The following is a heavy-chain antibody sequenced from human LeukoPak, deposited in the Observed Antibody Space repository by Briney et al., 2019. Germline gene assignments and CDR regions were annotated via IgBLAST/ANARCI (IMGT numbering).Heavy chain of an antibody. CDR3: ARAGYYYDSSGPIYS. CDR1: GYSISSGYY. V-gene: IGHV4-38-2*02. D-gene: IGHD3-22*01. CDR2: IYHSGST. J-gene: IGHJ4*02. Sequence: SETLSLTCTVSGYSISSGYYWGWIRQPPGKGLEWIGSIYHSGSTYYNPSLKSRVTISVDTSKNQFPLKLSSVTAADTAVYYCARAGYYYDSSGPIYSWGQGTLVTVSS.